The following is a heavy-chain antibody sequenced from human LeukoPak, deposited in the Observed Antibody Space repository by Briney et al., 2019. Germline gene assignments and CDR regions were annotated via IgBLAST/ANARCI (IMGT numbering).Heavy chain of an antibody. Sequence: GGSLRLSCAASGYTFSSYAMQWASQAPGKGLEWVAVISYDGSNKYYADSVKGRFTISRDNAKNTLYLQMDSLRVEDTGFYYCASRPTYGGYDIWGQGTLVTVSS. CDR3: ASRPTYGGYDI. D-gene: IGHD5-12*01. CDR2: ISYDGSNK. V-gene: IGHV3-30-3*02. J-gene: IGHJ4*02. CDR1: GYTFSSYA.